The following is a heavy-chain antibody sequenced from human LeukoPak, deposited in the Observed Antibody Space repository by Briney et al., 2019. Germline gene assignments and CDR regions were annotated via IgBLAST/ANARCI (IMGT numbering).Heavy chain of an antibody. CDR3: ARDVSRVAAGVDY. D-gene: IGHD6-25*01. CDR1: GFTFSSYA. V-gene: IGHV3-30*04. J-gene: IGHJ4*02. Sequence: QTGGSLRLSCAASGFTFSSYAMHWVRQAPGKGLEWVAVISYDGSNKYYADSVKGRFTISRDNSKNTLYLQMNSLRAEDTAMYYCARDVSRVAAGVDYWGQGTLVTVSS. CDR2: ISYDGSNK.